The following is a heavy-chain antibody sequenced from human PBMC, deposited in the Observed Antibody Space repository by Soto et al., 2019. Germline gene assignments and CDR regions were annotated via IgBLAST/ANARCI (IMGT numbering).Heavy chain of an antibody. CDR1: GGSISSGGYY. D-gene: IGHD3-22*01. CDR2: IYYSGST. Sequence: QVQLQESGPGLVKPSQTLSLTCTVSGGSISSGGYYWSWIRQHPGKGLEWIGYIYYSGSTYYNTSPNXXFPLLINTSXNXSXLXXSSVTPADTALYYCARDPRTYYHDSSGYYHGRVYYYYGMEAWGQGTTVTVSS. J-gene: IGHJ6*02. V-gene: IGHV4-31*01. CDR3: ARDPRTYYHDSSGYYHGRVYYYYGMEA.